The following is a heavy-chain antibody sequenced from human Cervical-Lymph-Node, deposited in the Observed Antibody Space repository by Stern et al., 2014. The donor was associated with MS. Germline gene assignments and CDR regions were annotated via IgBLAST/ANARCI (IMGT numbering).Heavy chain of an antibody. CDR2: ISSSSSII. CDR3: ARSLSLQGI. V-gene: IGHV3-48*02. Sequence: EVQLVESGGGLVQPGGSLRLSCVASGVCFSNYALNWVRQAPGKGLEWVSSISSSSSIIYYGDSVKGRFTTSRDHAKNSLYLQMDSLRDEDTAVYYCARSLSLQGIWGQGTLVTVSS. J-gene: IGHJ4*02. D-gene: IGHD2-21*01. CDR1: GVCFSNYA.